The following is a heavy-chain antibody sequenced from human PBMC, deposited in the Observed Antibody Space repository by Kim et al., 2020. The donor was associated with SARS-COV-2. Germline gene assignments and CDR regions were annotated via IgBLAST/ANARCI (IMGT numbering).Heavy chain of an antibody. Sequence: GGSLRLSCAASGFTFSSYAMHWVRQAPGKGLEWVAVISYDGSNKYYADSVKGRFTISRDNSKNTLYLQMNSLRAEDTAVYYCARDLFGYYGSGSSFGYWGQGTLVTVSS. D-gene: IGHD3-10*01. V-gene: IGHV3-30*04. J-gene: IGHJ4*02. CDR2: ISYDGSNK. CDR1: GFTFSSYA. CDR3: ARDLFGYYGSGSSFGY.